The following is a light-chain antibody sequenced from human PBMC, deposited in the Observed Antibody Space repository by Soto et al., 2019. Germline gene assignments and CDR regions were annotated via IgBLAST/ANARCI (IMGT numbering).Light chain of an antibody. Sequence: EIVITQSPATLSVSPGERATLSCRASQSVSSNLAWYQQKPGQAARLLIYGASYRATGIPARFSSSGSGTEFPLTNSSLQSEDFAVYYCQQYNNWTRTFGKGPKMEIK. CDR3: QQYNNWTRT. CDR1: QSVSSN. V-gene: IGKV3-15*01. CDR2: GAS. J-gene: IGKJ1*01.